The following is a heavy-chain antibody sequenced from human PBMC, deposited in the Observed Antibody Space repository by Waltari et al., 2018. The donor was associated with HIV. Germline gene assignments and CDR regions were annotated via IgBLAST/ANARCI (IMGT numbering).Heavy chain of an antibody. CDR3: ARDSPPAAISLYGMDV. J-gene: IGHJ6*02. CDR1: GGSISSSSYY. V-gene: IGHV4-39*07. D-gene: IGHD2-2*01. CDR2: IYYSGST. Sequence: QLQLQESGPGLVKPSETLSLTCTVSGGSISSSSYYWGWIRQPPGKGLEWIGSIYYSGSTYYNPSLKSRVTISVDTSKNQFSLKLSSVTAADTAVYYCARDSPPAAISLYGMDVWGQGTTVTVSS.